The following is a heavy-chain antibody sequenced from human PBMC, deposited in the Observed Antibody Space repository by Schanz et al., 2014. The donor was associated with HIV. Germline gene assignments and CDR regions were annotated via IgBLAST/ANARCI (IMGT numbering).Heavy chain of an antibody. CDR2: ISESGGRS. Sequence: VQLVESGGGLEQPGGSLRLSCAASGFNFNNYAMTWVRQAPGKGLEWVSSISESGGRSYYADSVNGRFTISRDNSKNTLYLEMTTLRTEDTAVYYCAKPEYDSRGNSQSHFAYWGQGTLVTVSS. J-gene: IGHJ4*02. D-gene: IGHD3-22*01. V-gene: IGHV3-23*04. CDR1: GFNFNNYA. CDR3: AKPEYDSRGNSQSHFAY.